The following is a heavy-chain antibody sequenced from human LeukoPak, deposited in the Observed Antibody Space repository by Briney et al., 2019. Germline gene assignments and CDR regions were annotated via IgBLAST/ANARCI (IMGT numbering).Heavy chain of an antibody. V-gene: IGHV3-30-3*01. J-gene: IGHJ6*02. CDR2: ISYDGSNK. CDR1: GFTFSSYA. D-gene: IGHD5-12*01. Sequence: GRSLRLSCAASGFTFSSYAMHWVRQAPGKGLEWVAVISYDGSNKYYADSVKGRFTISRDNSKNTLYLQMNSLRAEDTAVYYCARPHGVATYYYGMDVWGQGTTVTVSS. CDR3: ARPHGVATYYYGMDV.